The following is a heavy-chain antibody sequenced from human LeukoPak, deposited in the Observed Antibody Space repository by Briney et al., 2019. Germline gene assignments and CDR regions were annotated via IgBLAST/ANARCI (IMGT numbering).Heavy chain of an antibody. D-gene: IGHD6-6*01. V-gene: IGHV3-30*02. Sequence: GGSLSLTSSASGFPFSSSGMHWVRQAPGKGLEWVTFIHADGNSKYYADSVEGRFTVSRDSPKNTLSLQMNSLRVEDTAVYYCARSLTARKYFQHWGQGTLVTVSS. CDR1: GFPFSSSG. CDR2: IHADGNSK. CDR3: ARSLTARKYFQH. J-gene: IGHJ1*01.